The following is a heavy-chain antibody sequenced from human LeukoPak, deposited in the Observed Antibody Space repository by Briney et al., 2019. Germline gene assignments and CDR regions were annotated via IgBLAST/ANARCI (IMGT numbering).Heavy chain of an antibody. J-gene: IGHJ4*02. V-gene: IGHV1-46*01. D-gene: IGHD6-13*01. CDR2: INPSGGST. CDR1: GYTFTSYY. Sequence: ASVKVSCKASGYTFTSYYMHWVRQAPGQGLEWMGIINPSGGSTSYAQKFQGRVTMTRDTSTSIVNMELSSLRSEDTAVYYCARAISSWNAFDHWGQGTLVTVSS. CDR3: ARAISSWNAFDH.